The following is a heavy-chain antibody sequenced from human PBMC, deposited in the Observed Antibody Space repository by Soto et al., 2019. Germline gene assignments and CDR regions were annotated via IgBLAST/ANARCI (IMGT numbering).Heavy chain of an antibody. J-gene: IGHJ4*02. Sequence: QVQLVQSGAEVKKPGASVKVSCKASGYTFTNYYIHWVRQAPGQGLEWMGIINPTSGSTNYAQKFQGRVILTYDTSTTTAYMELSGLRSEDTAVLYCARDLAAGDHWGQGTLVGV. CDR1: GYTFTNYY. CDR2: INPTSGST. D-gene: IGHD6-13*01. CDR3: ARDLAAGDH. V-gene: IGHV1-46*01.